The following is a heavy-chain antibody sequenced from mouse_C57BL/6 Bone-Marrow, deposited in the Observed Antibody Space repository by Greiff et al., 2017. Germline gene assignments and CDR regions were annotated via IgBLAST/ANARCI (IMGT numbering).Heavy chain of an antibody. D-gene: IGHD1-1*01. CDR1: GFTFSNYW. CDR2: IRLKSDNYAT. Sequence: EVKVEESGGGLVQPGGSMKLSCVASGFTFSNYWMNWVRQSPEKGLEWVAQIRLKSDNYATHYAESVKGRFTISRDDSKSSVYLKMNNLRAEDTGIYYCTAAVVAPYAYWGQGTLVTVSA. CDR3: TAAVVAPYAY. J-gene: IGHJ3*01. V-gene: IGHV6-3*01.